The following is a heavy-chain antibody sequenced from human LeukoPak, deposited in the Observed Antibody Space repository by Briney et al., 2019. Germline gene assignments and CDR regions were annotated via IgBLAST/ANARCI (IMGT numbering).Heavy chain of an antibody. J-gene: IGHJ6*02. D-gene: IGHD7-27*01. Sequence: GGSLRLSCVASEFNFNYVWMNWVRQAPGKGLEWVGRIGTYVDNEKTDYAAPVKGRFTISRDDSKATLYLRMNNLKNEDSAVYYCTTERNWELLRPYGMNIWGQGTTVTVAS. V-gene: IGHV3-15*04. CDR2: IGTYVDNEKT. CDR1: EFNFNYVW. CDR3: TTERNWELLRPYGMNI.